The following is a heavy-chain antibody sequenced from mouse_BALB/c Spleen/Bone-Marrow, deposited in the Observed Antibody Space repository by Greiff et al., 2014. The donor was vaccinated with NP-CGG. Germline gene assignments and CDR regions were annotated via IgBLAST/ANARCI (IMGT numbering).Heavy chain of an antibody. V-gene: IGHV14-4*02. CDR3: NARGDYDFDYFDY. J-gene: IGHJ2*01. CDR2: IDPENGDT. Sequence: EVKLMESGAELVRSGASVKLSCTASGFNIKDYYMHWVKQRPEQGLEWIRWIDPENGDTEYAPKFQGKATMTADTSSNTAYLQLSSLTSEDTAVYYCNARGDYDFDYFDYWGQGTTLTVSS. D-gene: IGHD2-4*01. CDR1: GFNIKDYY.